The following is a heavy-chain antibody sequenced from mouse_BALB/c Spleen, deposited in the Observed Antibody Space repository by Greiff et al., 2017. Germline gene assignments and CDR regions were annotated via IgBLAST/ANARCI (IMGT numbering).Heavy chain of an antibody. D-gene: IGHD2-4*01. J-gene: IGHJ4*01. Sequence: EVMLVESGGGLVQPGGSRKLSCAASGFTFSSFGMHWVRQAPEKGLEWVAYISSGSSTIYYADTVKGRFTISRDNPKNTLFLQMTSLRSEDTAMYYFARDDYDGYAMDYWGQGTSVTVSS. CDR3: ARDDYDGYAMDY. CDR1: GFTFSSFG. CDR2: ISSGSSTI. V-gene: IGHV5-17*02.